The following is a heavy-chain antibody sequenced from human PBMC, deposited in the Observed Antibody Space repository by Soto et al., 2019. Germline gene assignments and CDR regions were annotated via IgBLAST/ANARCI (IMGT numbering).Heavy chain of an antibody. D-gene: IGHD6-13*01. Sequence: QLQLQESGPGLVKPSETLSLTCTVSGGSISSSSYYWGWIRQPPGKGLEWIGSIYYSGSTYYNPSLKSRGTISVDESKNQFSLKLSSVTAADTAVYYCARHKAPGYSSSWYVYWGQGTLVTVSS. J-gene: IGHJ4*02. CDR2: IYYSGST. V-gene: IGHV4-39*01. CDR3: ARHKAPGYSSSWYVY. CDR1: GGSISSSSYY.